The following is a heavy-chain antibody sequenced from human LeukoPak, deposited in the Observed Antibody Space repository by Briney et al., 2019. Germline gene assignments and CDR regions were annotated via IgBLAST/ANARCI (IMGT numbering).Heavy chain of an antibody. D-gene: IGHD2-15*01. Sequence: PGGSLRLSCEASGFTFGTFWMSWVRQAPGKGLEWVANINQGGEIDYVDSVKGRFTIARDNSKNTLYLQMSSLRGDDTAVYYCARAGAVVDNWFDPWGQGTLVTVSS. V-gene: IGHV3-7*01. CDR2: INQGGEI. CDR3: ARAGAVVDNWFDP. CDR1: GFTFGTFW. J-gene: IGHJ5*02.